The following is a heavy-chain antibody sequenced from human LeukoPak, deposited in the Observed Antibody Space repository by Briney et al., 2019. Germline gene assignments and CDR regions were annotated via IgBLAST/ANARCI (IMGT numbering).Heavy chain of an antibody. CDR1: GASFSGFH. Sequence: PSETLSLTCVVYGASFSGFHWSWIRQPPGKGLEWIGKIDHSGSTNYNPSLKSRLTISVETSKDQFPLKLSSVTAADTAVYYCARGRISSSSGWYGVRSAFDIWGQGTMVTVSS. CDR3: ARGRISSSSGWYGVRSAFDI. D-gene: IGHD6-19*01. V-gene: IGHV4-34*01. CDR2: IDHSGST. J-gene: IGHJ3*02.